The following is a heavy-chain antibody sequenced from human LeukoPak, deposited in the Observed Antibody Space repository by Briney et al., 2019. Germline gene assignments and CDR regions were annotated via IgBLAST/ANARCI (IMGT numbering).Heavy chain of an antibody. CDR1: VCSFSSYA. CDR2: IIPIFGTA. D-gene: IGHD5-24*01. J-gene: IGHJ6*02. V-gene: IGHV1-69*05. CDR3: ASVYKHGMDV. Sequence: SAVNVSCKASVCSFSSYALSWVRQAPGQGLEWMGGIIPIFGTANYAQKFQGRATLTRATSTGTVYMELSSLRSEDTAVYYCASVYKHGMDVWGQGTTVIVSS.